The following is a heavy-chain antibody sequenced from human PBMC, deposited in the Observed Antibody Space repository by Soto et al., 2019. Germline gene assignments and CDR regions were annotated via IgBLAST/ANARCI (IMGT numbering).Heavy chain of an antibody. D-gene: IGHD3-16*01. Sequence: QVQLVESGGGVVQPGRSLRLSCVGSGFSFSTYGMHWLRQPPGKGLEWVAVTSYDASNKYYADSVKGRFTISRDNSKNTLYLQMDSLRAEDTAVYYCSTRGTRGQFDSWGQGNLVTVSS. CDR3: STRGTRGQFDS. V-gene: IGHV3-30*03. J-gene: IGHJ4*02. CDR1: GFSFSTYG. CDR2: TSYDASNK.